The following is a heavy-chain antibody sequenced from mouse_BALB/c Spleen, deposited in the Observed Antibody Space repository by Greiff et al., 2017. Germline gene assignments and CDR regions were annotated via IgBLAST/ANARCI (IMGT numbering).Heavy chain of an antibody. Sequence: DVKLVESGGGLVQPGGSMKLSCVASGFTFSSYWMSWVRQSPEKGLEWVAEIRLKSDNYATHYAESVKGKFTISRDDSKSRLYLQMNSLRAEDTGIYYCTRRGEGFDYWGQGTTLTVSS. J-gene: IGHJ2*01. CDR2: IRLKSDNYAT. CDR1: GFTFSSYW. V-gene: IGHV6-6*02. CDR3: TRRGEGFDY.